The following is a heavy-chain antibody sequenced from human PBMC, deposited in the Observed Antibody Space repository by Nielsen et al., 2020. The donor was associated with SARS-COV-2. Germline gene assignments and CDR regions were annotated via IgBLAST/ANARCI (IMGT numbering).Heavy chain of an antibody. D-gene: IGHD2-15*01. J-gene: IGHJ3*02. V-gene: IGHV3-23*01. Sequence: GESLKISCAASGFTFSSYAMSWVRQAPGKGLEWVSAISGSGGSTYYADSVKGRFTISRDNSKNTLYLQMNSLRAEDTAVYYCARGVDMTSDAFDIWGQGTMVTASS. CDR1: GFTFSSYA. CDR2: ISGSGGST. CDR3: ARGVDMTSDAFDI.